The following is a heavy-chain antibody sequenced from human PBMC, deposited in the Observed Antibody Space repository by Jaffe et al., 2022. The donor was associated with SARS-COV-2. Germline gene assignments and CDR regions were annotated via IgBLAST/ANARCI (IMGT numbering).Heavy chain of an antibody. D-gene: IGHD5-12*01. CDR3: AREGAGGGYDNFDY. V-gene: IGHV3-30-3*01. Sequence: QVQLVESGGGVVQPGRSLRLSCAASGFTFSSYAMHWVRQAPGKGLEWVAVISYDGSNKYYADSVKGRFTISRDNSKNTLYLQMNSLRAEDTAVYYCAREGAGGGYDNFDYWGQGTLVTVSS. CDR2: ISYDGSNK. J-gene: IGHJ4*02. CDR1: GFTFSSYA.